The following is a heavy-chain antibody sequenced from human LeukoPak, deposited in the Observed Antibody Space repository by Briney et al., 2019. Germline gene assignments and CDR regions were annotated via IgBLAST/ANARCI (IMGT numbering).Heavy chain of an antibody. J-gene: IGHJ4*02. CDR3: VRMGMLTTFDY. CDR2: TYYRSKWYN. D-gene: IGHD3-16*01. CDR1: GDSVSSNSAA. Sequence: SQTLSLTCAISGDSVSSNSAAWNWIRQSPWRGLEWLGRTYYRSKWYNDYAVSVESRITINSDTSKNQFSLQLNSVTPEDTAMYYCVRMGMLTTFDYWGQGTLVTVSS. V-gene: IGHV6-1*01.